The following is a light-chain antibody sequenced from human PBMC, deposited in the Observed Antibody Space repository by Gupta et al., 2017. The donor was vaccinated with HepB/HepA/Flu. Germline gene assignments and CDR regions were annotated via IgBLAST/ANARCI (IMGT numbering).Light chain of an antibody. V-gene: IGKV3-20*01. CDR1: QSVSSSY. J-gene: IGKJ1*01. CDR3: QQYGSSLWT. CDR2: CAS. Sequence: EIVLTQSPGTLSLSPGERATLSCRASQSVSSSYLAWYQQKPGQAPRLLIYCASSRATGIPDRISGSGSGTDFTLTISRLEPEDFAVYYCQQYGSSLWTFGQGTKVEIK.